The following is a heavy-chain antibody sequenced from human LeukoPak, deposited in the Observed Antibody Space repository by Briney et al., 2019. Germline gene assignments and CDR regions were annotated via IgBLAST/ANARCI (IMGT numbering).Heavy chain of an antibody. Sequence: GASVKVSCKVSGYTLTELSMHWVRQAPGKGLEWMGGFDPEDGETIYAQKFQGRVTITTDESTSTAYMELSSLRSEDTAVYYCARAGSKKQWLEWAIAYYFD. CDR3: ARAGSKKQWLEWAIAYYFD. V-gene: IGHV1-24*01. CDR1: GYTLTELS. D-gene: IGHD6-19*01. CDR2: FDPEDGET. J-gene: IGHJ4*01.